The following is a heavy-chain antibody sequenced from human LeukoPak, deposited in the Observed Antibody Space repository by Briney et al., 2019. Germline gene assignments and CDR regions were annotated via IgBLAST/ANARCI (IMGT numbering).Heavy chain of an antibody. Sequence: GGSLRLSCVVSGITFSTYWMHWVRQAPGKGLVWVSRISSDGSSRSYADSVRGRFTNSRDNAKNTLYLQMNSLRAEDTAVYYCARGGERYCSSTSCLLPDYWGQGTLVTVSS. CDR3: ARGGERYCSSTSCLLPDY. CDR1: GITFSTYW. J-gene: IGHJ4*02. V-gene: IGHV3-74*01. D-gene: IGHD2-2*01. CDR2: ISSDGSSR.